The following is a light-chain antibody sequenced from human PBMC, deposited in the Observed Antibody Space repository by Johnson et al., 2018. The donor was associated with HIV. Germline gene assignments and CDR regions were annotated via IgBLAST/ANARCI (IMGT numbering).Light chain of an antibody. CDR3: GTWDSSLRAFV. V-gene: IGLV1-51*01. J-gene: IGLJ1*01. CDR2: AND. CDR1: TSNIGDNY. Sequence: QPVLTQPPSVSAAPGQKVTISCSGSTSNIGDNYVSWYRQLPGTAPKLLISANDKRPSGIPDRFSGSKSGTSATLGINGLHTGDEADYYCGTWDSSLRAFVFGTGTKVTVL.